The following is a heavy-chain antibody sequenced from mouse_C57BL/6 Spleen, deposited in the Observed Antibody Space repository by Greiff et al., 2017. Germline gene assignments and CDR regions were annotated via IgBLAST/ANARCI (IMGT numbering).Heavy chain of an antibody. CDR1: GYSFTSYY. D-gene: IGHD1-1*01. J-gene: IGHJ4*01. CDR3: ASFATVVAPYAMDY. Sequence: VQLQQSGPELVKPGASVKISCKASGYSFTSYYIHWVKQRPGQGLEWIGWIYPGSGNTKYNEKFKGKATLTADTSSSTAYMQLSSLTSEDSAVYYCASFATVVAPYAMDYWGQGTSVTVSS. CDR2: IYPGSGNT. V-gene: IGHV1-66*01.